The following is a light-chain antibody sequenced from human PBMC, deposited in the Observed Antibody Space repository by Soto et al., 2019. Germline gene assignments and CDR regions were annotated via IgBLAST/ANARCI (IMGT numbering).Light chain of an antibody. J-gene: IGKJ2*01. CDR1: QSVSSSY. CDR2: GAS. Sequence: EIVLTQSLGTLSLSPEERATLSCRASQSVSSSYLAWYQQKPGQAPRLLIYGASSRATGIPDRFSGSGSGTDFTLTISRLEPEDFAVYYCQQYGSSYTFGQGTKLEIK. CDR3: QQYGSSYT. V-gene: IGKV3-20*01.